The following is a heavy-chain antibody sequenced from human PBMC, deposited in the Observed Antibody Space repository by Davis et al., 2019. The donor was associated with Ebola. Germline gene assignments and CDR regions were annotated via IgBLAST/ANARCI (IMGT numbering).Heavy chain of an antibody. Sequence: SETLSLTCAVYGGSFSGYYRNWIRQPPGKGLEWIGDINHSGSTNYNPSPKSRVTISVDTAKNQFSLRLSSVTAADTAVYYCARGLTGTAAGLDYWGQGTLVIVSS. J-gene: IGHJ4*02. CDR1: GGSFSGYY. CDR3: ARGLTGTAAGLDY. D-gene: IGHD6-13*01. CDR2: INHSGST. V-gene: IGHV4-34*01.